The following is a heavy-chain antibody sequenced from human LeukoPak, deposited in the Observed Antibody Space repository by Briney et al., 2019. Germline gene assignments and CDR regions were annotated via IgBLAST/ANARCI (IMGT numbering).Heavy chain of an antibody. CDR3: AKTYDYLTFAAYYSDY. Sequence: PGGSLRLSCAASGFTFSSYAMSWVRQAPGKGLEWVSAISGSGGSTYYADSVKGRFTISRDNSKNTLYLQMNSLRAEDTAVYYCAKTYDYLTFAAYYSDYWGQGTLVTVSP. D-gene: IGHD5-12*01. CDR1: GFTFSSYA. CDR2: ISGSGGST. V-gene: IGHV3-23*01. J-gene: IGHJ4*02.